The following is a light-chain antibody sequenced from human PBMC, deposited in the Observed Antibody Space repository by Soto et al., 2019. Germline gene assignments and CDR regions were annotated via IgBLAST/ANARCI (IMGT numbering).Light chain of an antibody. CDR1: QSVSSN. J-gene: IGKJ4*01. Sequence: EVVMTQSPATLSVSPGERATLSCRASQSVSSNLAWYQQKPGQAPRLLIYGASTRATGIPGRFSGSGSGTEFTLTISTLQSEDFAVYYCQQYKNWPPLTFGGGTKVEIK. V-gene: IGKV3-15*01. CDR3: QQYKNWPPLT. CDR2: GAS.